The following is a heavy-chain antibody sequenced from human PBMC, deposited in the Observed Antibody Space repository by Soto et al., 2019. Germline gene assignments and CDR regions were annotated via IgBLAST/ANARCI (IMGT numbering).Heavy chain of an antibody. J-gene: IGHJ5*01. Sequence: QLVESGGGLVQPGGSLRISCAASGSTFGTYWMHWVRQAPGKGLVWVSRIDNDGSAVYADSVKGRFTTSRDNAKNTVYLQMNSLGDEDTAVYYCARDIPHNWFDARGHGTLVSVSS. D-gene: IGHD2-21*01. CDR3: ARDIPHNWFDA. V-gene: IGHV3-74*01. CDR2: IDNDGSA. CDR1: GSTFGTYW.